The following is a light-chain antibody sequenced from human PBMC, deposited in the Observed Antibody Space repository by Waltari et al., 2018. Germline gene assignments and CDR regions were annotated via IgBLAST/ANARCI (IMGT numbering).Light chain of an antibody. V-gene: IGLV3-1*01. Sequence: SYELTQPPSVSVSTGQTASTTCSGHKLGDKYAAWYQKKAGQSPVLVIYQDDRRPSGVPERFSGDNSGNTATRTISGTQAMDEADFYCQAWGSSTEVVFGGGTKLTVL. J-gene: IGLJ3*02. CDR3: QAWGSSTEVV. CDR1: KLGDKY. CDR2: QDD.